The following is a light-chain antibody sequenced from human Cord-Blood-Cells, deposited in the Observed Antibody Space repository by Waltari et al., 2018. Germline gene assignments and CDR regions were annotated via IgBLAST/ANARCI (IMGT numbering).Light chain of an antibody. Sequence: QSVLTQPPSASGTPGQRVTLTCSGSSSNTGRTYVHSYQQLPGTAPKLLIYRNNQRPSGVPDRFSGSKSGTSASLAISGLRSEDEADYYCAAWDDSLSGRVFGGGTKLTVL. CDR1: SSNTGRTY. CDR3: AAWDDSLSGRV. V-gene: IGLV1-47*01. J-gene: IGLJ3*02. CDR2: RNN.